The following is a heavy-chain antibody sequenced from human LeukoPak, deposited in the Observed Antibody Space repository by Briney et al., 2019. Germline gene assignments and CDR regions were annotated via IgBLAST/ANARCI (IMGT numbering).Heavy chain of an antibody. Sequence: SQTLSLTCTVSGGSISSGDYYWSWIRQPPGKGLEWIGYIYYSGSTYYNPSLKSRVTISVDTSKNQFSLKLSSVTAADTAVYYCARDSGGTAVTPPDYWGQGTLVTVSS. V-gene: IGHV4-30-4*08. D-gene: IGHD4-23*01. CDR2: IYYSGST. J-gene: IGHJ4*02. CDR1: GGSISSGDYY. CDR3: ARDSGGTAVTPPDY.